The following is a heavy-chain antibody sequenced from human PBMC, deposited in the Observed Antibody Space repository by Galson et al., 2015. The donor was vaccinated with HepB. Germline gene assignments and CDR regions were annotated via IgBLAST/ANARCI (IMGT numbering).Heavy chain of an antibody. V-gene: IGHV4-59*08. CDR3: ARRGTYCSSPSYYYWFDP. Sequence: ETLSLTCTVSGGSLSSYYWSWIRQPPGKGLDWIGHIYSDGSTNYNPSLRSRVTISVDTSKKQFSLNLTSVTAADTAVYYCARRGTYCSSPSYYYWFDPWGQGTLVTVSS. D-gene: IGHD2-2*01. CDR2: IYSDGST. J-gene: IGHJ5*02. CDR1: GGSLSSYY.